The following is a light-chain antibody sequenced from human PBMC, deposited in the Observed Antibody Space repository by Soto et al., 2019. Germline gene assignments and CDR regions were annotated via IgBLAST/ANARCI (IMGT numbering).Light chain of an antibody. CDR2: GAS. CDR1: QSVSSN. CDR3: QQYNNWPPLT. V-gene: IGKV3-15*01. J-gene: IGKJ4*01. Sequence: EKVMTQSPATLSVSPGERATLSCRASQSVSSNLAWYQQRPGQAPRLLIYGASTRATGIPARFSGSGFGTEFTLTINSLQSEDFTVYYCQQYNNWPPLTFGGGTKVEIK.